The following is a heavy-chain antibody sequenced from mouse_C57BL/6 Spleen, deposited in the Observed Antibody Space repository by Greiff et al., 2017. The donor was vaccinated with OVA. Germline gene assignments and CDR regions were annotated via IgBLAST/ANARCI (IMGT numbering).Heavy chain of an antibody. J-gene: IGHJ2*01. D-gene: IGHD1-1*01. CDR3: AAGSSYKDY. CDR2: LDTSDSYT. V-gene: IGHV1-69*01. CDR1: GYTFTSYW. Sequence: VQLQQPGAELVMPGASVKLSCKASGYTFTSYWMHWVKQRPGQGLEWIGELDTSDSYTNYNQKFKGKSTLTVDKSSSTAYMQLSSLTSEDSAVYYCAAGSSYKDYWGQGTTLTVSS.